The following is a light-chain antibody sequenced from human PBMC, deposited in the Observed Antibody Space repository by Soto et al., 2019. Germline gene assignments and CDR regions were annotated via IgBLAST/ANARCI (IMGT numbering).Light chain of an antibody. CDR3: QQNYSATWT. CDR1: QGINTY. Sequence: DIQMTQSPSSLSASVGDRLTITCRASQGINTYLNWYQQKPGKAPKLLIYAASTLQSGVPSRFSGSGSETDFTLTISSLQPEDFATYSCQQNYSATWTFGQGTKV. V-gene: IGKV1-39*01. J-gene: IGKJ1*01. CDR2: AAS.